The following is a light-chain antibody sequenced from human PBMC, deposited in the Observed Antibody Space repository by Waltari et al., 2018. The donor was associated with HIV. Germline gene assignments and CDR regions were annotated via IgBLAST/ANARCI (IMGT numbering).Light chain of an antibody. CDR3: QQFNSYPLT. CDR1: QGISAA. CDR2: DVS. Sequence: AIQLTQSSFPVSAFVRDTVITTCRTSQGISAALAWYPQKPGKTPELLIYDVSTLQSGVPSKFSGSGSGTDFTLTINSLQPEDAATYYCQQFNSYPLTFGQGTRLEIK. V-gene: IGKV1-13*02. J-gene: IGKJ5*01.